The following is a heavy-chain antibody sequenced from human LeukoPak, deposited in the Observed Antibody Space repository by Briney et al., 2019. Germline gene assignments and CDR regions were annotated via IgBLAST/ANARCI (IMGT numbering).Heavy chain of an antibody. V-gene: IGHV4-38-2*02. CDR2: IYHSGNT. CDR3: ARDQLDILTGYYRRGYYFDY. D-gene: IGHD3-9*01. CDR1: GGSISSYY. J-gene: IGHJ4*02. Sequence: SETLSLTCTVSGGSISSYYWSWIRQPPGKGLEWIGSIYHSGNTYYNPSLKSRVTISVDTSKNQFSLKLSSVTAADTAVYYCARDQLDILTGYYRRGYYFDYWGQGTLVTVSS.